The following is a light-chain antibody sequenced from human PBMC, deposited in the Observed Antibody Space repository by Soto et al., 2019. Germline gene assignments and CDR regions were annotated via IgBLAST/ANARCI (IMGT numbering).Light chain of an antibody. J-gene: IGLJ2*01. V-gene: IGLV1-51*01. CDR1: SSNIGNNY. Sequence: QSVLTQPPSVSAAPGQKVTISCSGSSSNIGNNYVSWYQQLPGTAPKLLIYDNNQRPSGISDRFSVSKSGTSATLGITGLQTGDEADYYCGTWDSSLSVVVFGGGTQLTVL. CDR2: DNN. CDR3: GTWDSSLSVVV.